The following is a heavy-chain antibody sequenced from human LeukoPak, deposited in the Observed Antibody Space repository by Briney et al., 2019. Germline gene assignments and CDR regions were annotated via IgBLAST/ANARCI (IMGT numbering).Heavy chain of an antibody. CDR1: GFTVSSNY. D-gene: IGHD1-7*01. CDR3: AKALEGGTTDYYYYYMDV. V-gene: IGHV3-53*05. Sequence: GGSLRLSCAASGFTVSSNYMSWVRQAPGKGLEWVSVIYSGGSTYYADSVKGRFTISRDNSKNTLYLQMNSLRAEDTAVYYCAKALEGGTTDYYYYYMDVWGKGTTVTVSS. CDR2: IYSGGST. J-gene: IGHJ6*03.